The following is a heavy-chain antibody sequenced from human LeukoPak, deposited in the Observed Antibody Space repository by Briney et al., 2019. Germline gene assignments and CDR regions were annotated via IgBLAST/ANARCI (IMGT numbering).Heavy chain of an antibody. CDR1: GYTFTGYY. CDR2: INPSGGST. J-gene: IGHJ5*02. V-gene: IGHV1-46*01. D-gene: IGHD1-1*01. Sequence: ASVKVSCKASGYTFTGYYMHWVRQAPGQGLEWMGIINPSGGSTSYAQKFQGRVTMTRDTSTSTVYMELSSLRSEDTAVYYCARGACERLPCPWLANNWFDPWGQGTLVTVSS. CDR3: ARGACERLPCPWLANNWFDP.